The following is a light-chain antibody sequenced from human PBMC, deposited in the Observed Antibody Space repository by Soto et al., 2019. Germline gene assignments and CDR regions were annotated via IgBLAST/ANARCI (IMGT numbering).Light chain of an antibody. CDR2: GAS. J-gene: IGKJ1*01. CDR3: QQYGSSPQT. V-gene: IGKV3-20*01. CDR1: QSVSSSD. Sequence: IVVTQSPGTLSLSPGERATLSCRASQSVSSSDLAWYQQRPGQAPRLLIYGASSRATGIPDRFSGSGSGTDFTLTISRLEPEDFAVYFCQQYGSSPQTFGQGTKV.